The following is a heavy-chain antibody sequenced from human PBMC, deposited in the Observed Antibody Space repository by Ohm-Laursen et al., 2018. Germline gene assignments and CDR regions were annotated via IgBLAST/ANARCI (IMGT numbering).Heavy chain of an antibody. D-gene: IGHD3-9*01. CDR1: GFTFRSYG. V-gene: IGHV3-30*03. CDR3: ARDLNYDILTGSFDP. CDR2: ISYDGSNK. J-gene: IGHJ5*02. Sequence: TLSLTCAASGFTFRSYGMHWVRQPPGKGLEWVAVISYDGSNKYYAGSVKGRFTISRDNSKNTLYLQMNSLRAEDTAVYYCARDLNYDILTGSFDPWGQGTLVTVSS.